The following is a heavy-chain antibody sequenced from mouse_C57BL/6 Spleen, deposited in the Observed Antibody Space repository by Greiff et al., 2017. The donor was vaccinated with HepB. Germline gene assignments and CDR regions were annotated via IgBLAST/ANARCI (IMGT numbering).Heavy chain of an antibody. CDR1: GFSLTSYG. CDR3: AKTLTGTRAMDY. D-gene: IGHD4-1*01. V-gene: IGHV2-5*01. Sequence: QVQLKESGPGLVQPSQSLSITCTVSGFSLTSYGVHWVRQSPGKGLEWLGVIWRGGSTDYNAAFMSRLSITKDNAKSQVFFKMNSLQADDTAIYYCAKTLTGTRAMDYWGQGTSVTVSS. CDR2: IWRGGST. J-gene: IGHJ4*01.